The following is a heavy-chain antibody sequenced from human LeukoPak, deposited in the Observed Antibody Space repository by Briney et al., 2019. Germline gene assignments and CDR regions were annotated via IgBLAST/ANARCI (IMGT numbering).Heavy chain of an antibody. CDR2: IRSKANSYAT. D-gene: IGHD6-13*01. V-gene: IGHV3-73*01. CDR1: GFTFSSNY. CDR3: TRHAGLGYSSSPPDY. Sequence: GGSXRXSXAXXGFTFSSNYMSWVRQASGKGLEWVGRIRSKANSYATAYAASVKGRFTISRDDSKNTAYLQMNSLKTEDTAVYYCTRHAGLGYSSSPPDYWGQGTLVTVSS. J-gene: IGHJ4*02.